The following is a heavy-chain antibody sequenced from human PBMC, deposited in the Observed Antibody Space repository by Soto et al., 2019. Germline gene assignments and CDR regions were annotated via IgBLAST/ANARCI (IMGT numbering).Heavy chain of an antibody. J-gene: IGHJ4*02. D-gene: IGHD3-22*01. Sequence: SETLSLTCAVSGDSISSNTWWSWVRQPPGKGLEWIGEIYHSGSTNYHPSLKSRVTISIDKSKNEFSLRLSSVTAADTAVYYCARGKVVTSRTLFDYWGQGTLVTVSS. V-gene: IGHV4-4*02. CDR1: GDSISSNTW. CDR3: ARGKVVTSRTLFDY. CDR2: IYHSGST.